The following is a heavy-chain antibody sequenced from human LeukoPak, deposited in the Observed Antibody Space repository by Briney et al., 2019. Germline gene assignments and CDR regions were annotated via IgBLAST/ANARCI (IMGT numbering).Heavy chain of an antibody. D-gene: IGHD3-22*01. CDR2: ISAYNGNT. Sequence: GASVKVSCKASGYTFTSYGISWVRQAPGQGLEWMGWISAYNGNTNYAQKLQGRVTMTTDTSSSTAYMELRSLRSDDTAVYYCARDYDSSGYCSYYFDYWGQGTLVTVSS. CDR1: GYTFTSYG. V-gene: IGHV1-18*01. J-gene: IGHJ4*02. CDR3: ARDYDSSGYCSYYFDY.